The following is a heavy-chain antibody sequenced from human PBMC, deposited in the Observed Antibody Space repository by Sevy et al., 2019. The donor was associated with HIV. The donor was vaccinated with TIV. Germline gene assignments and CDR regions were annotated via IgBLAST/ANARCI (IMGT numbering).Heavy chain of an antibody. Sequence: GGSLRLSCAASGFTFDDYTMHWVRQAPGKGLEWVSLISWDGGSTYYADSVKGRFTIARDNSKKSLYLQMNSLRTEDTALYYCAKGGYYDSSGYYMDFDYWGQGTLVTVSS. D-gene: IGHD3-22*01. CDR1: GFTFDDYT. J-gene: IGHJ4*02. CDR2: ISWDGGST. CDR3: AKGGYYDSSGYYMDFDY. V-gene: IGHV3-43*01.